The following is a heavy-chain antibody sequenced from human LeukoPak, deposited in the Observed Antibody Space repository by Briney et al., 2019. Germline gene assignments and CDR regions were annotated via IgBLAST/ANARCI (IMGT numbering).Heavy chain of an antibody. Sequence: ASVKVSCKASGGTFSSYAISWVRQAPGQGLEWMGRINPNSGGTNYAQKFQGRVTMTRDTSISTAYMELSRLRSDDTAVYYCARDSSRGSGSEDNDYWGQGTLVTVSS. CDR3: ARDSSRGSGSEDNDY. CDR1: GGTFSSYA. D-gene: IGHD6-19*01. J-gene: IGHJ4*02. CDR2: INPNSGGT. V-gene: IGHV1-2*06.